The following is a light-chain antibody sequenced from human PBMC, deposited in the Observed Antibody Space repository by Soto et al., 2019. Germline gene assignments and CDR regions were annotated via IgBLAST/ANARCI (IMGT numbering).Light chain of an antibody. J-gene: IGKJ1*01. CDR3: QQSWTTPPT. V-gene: IGKV1-39*01. CDR2: SAS. CDR1: QSVRSW. Sequence: DIQMTQSPSTLSASVGDRVTITCLASQSVRSWLAWYQQKPGKAPKLLIYSASSLPSGVPSRFSGSGSGTDFTLTISSLQPEDFAAYYCQQSWTTPPTFGQGTKVDIK.